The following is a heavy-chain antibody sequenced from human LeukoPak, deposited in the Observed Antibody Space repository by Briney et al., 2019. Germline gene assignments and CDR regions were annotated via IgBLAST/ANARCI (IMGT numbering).Heavy chain of an antibody. CDR1: GFTFSAYT. Sequence: GGSLRLSCAASGFTFSAYTMAWVRQAPGRGLEWVSSVSAVSNYIYYADSVKGRFTISRDNAEDSPYLQMNSLRAEDTAVYYCLVTMVRGAVDYWGQGTLVTVSS. CDR2: VSAVSNYI. CDR3: LVTMVRGAVDY. D-gene: IGHD3-10*01. J-gene: IGHJ4*02. V-gene: IGHV3-21*01.